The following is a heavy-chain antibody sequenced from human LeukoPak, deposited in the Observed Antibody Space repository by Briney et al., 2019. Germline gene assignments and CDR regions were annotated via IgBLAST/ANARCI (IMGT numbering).Heavy chain of an antibody. V-gene: IGHV3-21*01. CDR3: AREIFWSGYYSNLHFDY. CDR1: GITFSNSA. Sequence: GGSLRLSCVPSGITFSNSALSWVRQAPGKGLEWVSSISSSSSYIYYADSVKGRFTISRDNAKNSLYLQMNSLRAEDTAVYYCAREIFWSGYYSNLHFDYWGQGTLVTVSS. J-gene: IGHJ4*02. CDR2: ISSSSSYI. D-gene: IGHD3-3*01.